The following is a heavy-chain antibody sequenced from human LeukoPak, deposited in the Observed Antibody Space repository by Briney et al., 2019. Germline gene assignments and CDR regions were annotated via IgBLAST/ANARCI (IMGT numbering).Heavy chain of an antibody. Sequence: GGSLRLSCAASGFTFSSYWMSWVRQAPGKGLEWVANIKQDGSEKYYVDSVKGRFTISRDNAKNSLYLQMNSLRAEDTAVYYCARSGYSYGSDLDYWGQGTLVTVSP. J-gene: IGHJ4*02. D-gene: IGHD5-18*01. CDR3: ARSGYSYGSDLDY. CDR2: IKQDGSEK. CDR1: GFTFSSYW. V-gene: IGHV3-7*01.